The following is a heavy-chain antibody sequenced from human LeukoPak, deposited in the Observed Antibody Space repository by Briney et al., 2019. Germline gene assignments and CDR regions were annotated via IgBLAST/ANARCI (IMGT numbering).Heavy chain of an antibody. V-gene: IGHV3-30-3*01. J-gene: IGHJ4*02. CDR3: ARGGSGHQAPPFDY. D-gene: IGHD3-10*01. Sequence: GGSLRLPCAASGFTFSSYAMPWVRQAPGKGLEWVAVISYDGSNKYYADSVKGRFTISRDNSKNTLYLQMNSLRAEDTAVYYCARGGSGHQAPPFDYWGQGTLVTVSS. CDR2: ISYDGSNK. CDR1: GFTFSSYA.